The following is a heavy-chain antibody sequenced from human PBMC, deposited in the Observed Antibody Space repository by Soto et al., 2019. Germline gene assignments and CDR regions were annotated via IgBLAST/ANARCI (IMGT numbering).Heavy chain of an antibody. D-gene: IGHD3-3*01. CDR2: IYYSGST. CDR1: GSSISRYY. Sequence: SENLSLTCTVSGSSISRYYWSWIRQPPGKGLEWIGYIYYSGSTNYNPSLKSRVTISVDTSKNQFSLKLSSVTAADTAVYYCARTYDIWSGYPFDYWGQGTLVTVSS. CDR3: ARTYDIWSGYPFDY. J-gene: IGHJ4*02. V-gene: IGHV4-59*08.